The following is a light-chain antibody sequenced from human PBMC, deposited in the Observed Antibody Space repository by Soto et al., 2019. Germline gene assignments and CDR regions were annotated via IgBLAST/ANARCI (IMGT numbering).Light chain of an antibody. CDR2: EVT. J-gene: IGLJ1*01. Sequence: QSALTQPASVSGSPGQSITISCTGTSGDIGSYNRVSWYQQHPGKAPKLIIYEVTDRPSGVSNRFSGSKSGNTASLTISGLQGEDEAEYYCCSYTNINTRACVFGTGTKLTVL. CDR1: SGDIGSYNR. CDR3: CSYTNINTRACV. V-gene: IGLV2-14*01.